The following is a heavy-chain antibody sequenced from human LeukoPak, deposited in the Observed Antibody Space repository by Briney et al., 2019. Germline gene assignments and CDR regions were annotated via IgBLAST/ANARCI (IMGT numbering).Heavy chain of an antibody. CDR1: GFTFSNYW. Sequence: PGGSLRLSCTASGFTFSNYWMSWVRQTPEKGLEWVANIKQDGSETVYVDSVKGRFTISKDNAQTSLYLQMSSLRAEDTAVYYCARDPYSSSWSYGMDVWAKGPRPPSP. D-gene: IGHD6-13*01. J-gene: IGHJ6*02. V-gene: IGHV3-7*05. CDR2: IKQDGSET. CDR3: ARDPYSSSWSYGMDV.